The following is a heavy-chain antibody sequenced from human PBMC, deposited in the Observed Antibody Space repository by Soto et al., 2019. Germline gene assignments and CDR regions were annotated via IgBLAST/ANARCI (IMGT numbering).Heavy chain of an antibody. J-gene: IGHJ5*02. CDR1: GGSFSGYY. V-gene: IGHV4-34*01. CDR2: INHSGST. D-gene: IGHD3-22*01. CDR3: ARGRIVVVRMGWFDP. Sequence: SETLSLTCAVYGGSFSGYYWSWIRQPPGKGLEWIGEINHSGSTNYNPSLKSRVTISVDTSKNQFSLKLSSVTAADTAVYYCARGRIVVVRMGWFDPWGQGTLVTVS.